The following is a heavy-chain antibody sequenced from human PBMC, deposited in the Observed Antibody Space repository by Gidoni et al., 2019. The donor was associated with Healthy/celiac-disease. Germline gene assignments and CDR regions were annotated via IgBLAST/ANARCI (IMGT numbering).Heavy chain of an antibody. CDR3: AKDRVIGMRRYYYYGMDV. J-gene: IGHJ6*02. Sequence: EVQLLESGGGLVQPGGSLSISCAASGFTFSSYAMSWVRQAPGKGLEWVSAISGSGGSTYYADSVKGRFTISRDNSKNTLYLQMNSLRAEDTAVYYCAKDRVIGMRRYYYYGMDVWGQGTTVTVSS. CDR2: ISGSGGST. CDR1: GFTFSSYA. V-gene: IGHV3-23*01.